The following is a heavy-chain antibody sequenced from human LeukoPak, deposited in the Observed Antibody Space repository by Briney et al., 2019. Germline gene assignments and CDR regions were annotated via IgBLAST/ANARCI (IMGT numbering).Heavy chain of an antibody. Sequence: GGSLRLSCAASGFTFSRNSMNWVRQAPGKGLEWVSSISTSSSYVYYADSVKGRFTISRDNAKNSLYLQMKSLRAEDTAVYYCARVVYYGSRRYYFDYWGQGTLVTVSS. V-gene: IGHV3-21*06. CDR1: GFTFSRNS. CDR3: ARVVYYGSRRYYFDY. D-gene: IGHD3-10*01. J-gene: IGHJ4*02. CDR2: ISTSSSYV.